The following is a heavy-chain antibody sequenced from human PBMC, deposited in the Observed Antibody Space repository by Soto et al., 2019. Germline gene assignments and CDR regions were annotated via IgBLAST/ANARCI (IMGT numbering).Heavy chain of an antibody. CDR1: GITFSSYA. V-gene: IGHV3-30*18. CDR2: ISYDGSNK. CDR3: AKMGESHRGHGSDPLDY. D-gene: IGHD3-10*01. J-gene: IGHJ4*02. Sequence: GGSLRISCAASGITFSSYAMHWVRPAPGKGLEWVAVISYDGSNKYYADSVKGRFTISRDNSKNTLYLQMNSLRAEDTAVYYCAKMGESHRGHGSDPLDYWGQGTLVTVSS.